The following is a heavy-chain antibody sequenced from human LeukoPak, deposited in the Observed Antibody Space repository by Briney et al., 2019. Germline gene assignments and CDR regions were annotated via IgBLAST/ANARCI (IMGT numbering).Heavy chain of an antibody. CDR2: IYHSGKS. Sequence: SETLSLTCSVSGYSISSGYYWDWIRQPPGKGLEWIASIYHSGKSYYNPSLESRVTISVDTSKSSVTAADTAVYYCARSTNSGYEPFDYWGQGTLVTVSS. J-gene: IGHJ4*02. V-gene: IGHV4-38-2*02. CDR3: ARSTNSGYEPFDY. CDR1: GYSISSGYY. D-gene: IGHD5-12*01.